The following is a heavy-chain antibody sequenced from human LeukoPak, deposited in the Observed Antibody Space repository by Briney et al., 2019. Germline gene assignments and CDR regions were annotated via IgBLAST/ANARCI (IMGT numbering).Heavy chain of an antibody. Sequence: GRSLRLSCVASGFTLRLYWMGCVRHAPRKGLECVANKKQDGSEKYYVDSARGRFTISRDNAKNSLYLQRNSLRAEDTAVYYCARNRGRMLDPWGDGNLVTVSS. J-gene: IGHJ5*02. CDR2: KKQDGSEK. CDR3: ARNRGRMLDP. D-gene: IGHD2-8*01. V-gene: IGHV3-7*04. CDR1: GFTLRLYW.